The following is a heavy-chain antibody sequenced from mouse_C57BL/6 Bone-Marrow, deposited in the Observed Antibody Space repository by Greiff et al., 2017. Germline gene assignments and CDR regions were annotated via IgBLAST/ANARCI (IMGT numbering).Heavy chain of an antibody. CDR1: GYTFTSYW. CDR3: ARSRGGSSVYYAMDY. J-gene: IGHJ4*01. V-gene: IGHV1-69*01. D-gene: IGHD1-1*01. Sequence: QVQLQQPGAELVMPGASVKLSCKASGYTFTSYWMHWVKQRPGQGLEWIGEIDPSDSYTNYNQKFKGKSTLTVDKSSSTAYMQLSSLTSEDSAVYYCARSRGGSSVYYAMDYWGQGTSVTVSS. CDR2: IDPSDSYT.